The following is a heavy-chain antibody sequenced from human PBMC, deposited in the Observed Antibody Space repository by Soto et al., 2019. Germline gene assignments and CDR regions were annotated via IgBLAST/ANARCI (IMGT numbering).Heavy chain of an antibody. D-gene: IGHD6-19*01. CDR1: GGSISSGGYY. CDR3: ARAEQWLSSNWFDP. CDR2: IYYSGST. Sequence: QVQLQESGPGLVKPSQTLSLTCTVSGGSISSGGYYWSWIRQHPGKGLEWIGYIYYSGSTYYNPSLKSRVTIAVDTSKNQFSLKLSSVTAADTAVYYCARAEQWLSSNWFDPWGQGTLVNVSS. V-gene: IGHV4-31*03. J-gene: IGHJ5*02.